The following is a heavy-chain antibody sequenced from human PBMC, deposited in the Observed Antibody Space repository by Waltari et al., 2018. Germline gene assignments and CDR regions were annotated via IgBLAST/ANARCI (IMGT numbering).Heavy chain of an antibody. V-gene: IGHV3-11*01. CDR2: ISNTGNTI. CDR1: GFTFRAYY. Sequence: QVQLVESGGALVKPGGSLRLSCTASGFTFRAYYMTWVRQAPGKGLEWISYISNTGNTIYSAESVRGRFFISRDNAQNSLFLQMNSLSAEDTAVYYCAREYGLRGTTLTTGYWGQGTLVTVSS. CDR3: AREYGLRGTTLTTGY. D-gene: IGHD4-4*01. J-gene: IGHJ4*02.